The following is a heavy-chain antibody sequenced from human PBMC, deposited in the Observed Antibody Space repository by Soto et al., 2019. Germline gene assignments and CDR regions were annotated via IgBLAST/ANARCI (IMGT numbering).Heavy chain of an antibody. V-gene: IGHV1-24*01. J-gene: IGHJ4*02. CDR2: FDPEDGET. Sequence: ASVKVSCKASGYTFTNSGISWVRQAPGKGLEWMGGFDPEDGETIYAQKFQGRVTMTEDTSTDTAYMELSSLRSEDTAVYYCATASRGIAVAGSSFDYWGQGTLVTVSS. D-gene: IGHD6-19*01. CDR3: ATASRGIAVAGSSFDY. CDR1: GYTFTNSG.